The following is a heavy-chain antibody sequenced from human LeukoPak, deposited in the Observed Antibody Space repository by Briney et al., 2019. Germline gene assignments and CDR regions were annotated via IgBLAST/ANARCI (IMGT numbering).Heavy chain of an antibody. Sequence: PSETLSLTCTVSGGSISSYYWSWIRQPPGKGLEWIGYIYYSGSTNYNPSLKSRVTISVDTSKNQFSLKLSSVTAADTAVYYCARAFELLWFGELLSWFDPWGQGTLVTVSS. CDR2: IYYSGST. D-gene: IGHD3-10*01. J-gene: IGHJ5*02. CDR1: GGSISSYY. V-gene: IGHV4-59*08. CDR3: ARAFELLWFGELLSWFDP.